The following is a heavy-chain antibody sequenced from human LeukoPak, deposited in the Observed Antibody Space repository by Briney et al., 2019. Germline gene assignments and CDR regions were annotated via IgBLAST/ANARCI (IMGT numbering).Heavy chain of an antibody. V-gene: IGHV1-18*01. CDR3: ARDQRSGWGYYYGMDV. D-gene: IGHD6-19*01. CDR2: ISAYNGNT. J-gene: IGHJ6*02. CDR1: GYTFTSYG. Sequence: ASVKVSCKASGYTFTSYGISWVRQAPGQGLEWMGWISAYNGNTNYAQKLQGRVTMTTDTSTSTAYMELRSLRSDDTAVYYCARDQRSGWGYYYGMDVWGQGTLVTVSS.